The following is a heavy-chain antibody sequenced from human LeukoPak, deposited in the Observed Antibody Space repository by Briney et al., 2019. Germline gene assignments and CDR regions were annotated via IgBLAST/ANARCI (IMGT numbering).Heavy chain of an antibody. V-gene: IGHV1-18*01. CDR3: ARLRYFDRSYGMDV. CDR1: GYTFTSYG. D-gene: IGHD3-9*01. CDR2: ISAYNGNT. J-gene: IGHJ6*02. Sequence: ASVKVSCKASGYTFTSYGISWVRQAPGQGLEWMGWISAYNGNTNYAQKLHGRVTMTTDTSTSTAHMELSSLRSEDTAVYYCARLRYFDRSYGMDVWGQGTTVTVSS.